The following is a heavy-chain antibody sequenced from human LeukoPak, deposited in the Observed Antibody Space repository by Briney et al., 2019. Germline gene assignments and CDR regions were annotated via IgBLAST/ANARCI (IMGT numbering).Heavy chain of an antibody. CDR2: IQSVSLTI. D-gene: IGHD2-15*01. V-gene: IGHV3-48*04. Sequence: PGGSLRLSCAASGFRFSDYNMNWVRQVPGKGLEWVSYIQSVSLTIYYLDSVKGRFTISRDNAKNTLYLQMNSLRAEDTAVYYCARELPFDYWGQGTLVTVSS. CDR1: GFRFSDYN. CDR3: ARELPFDY. J-gene: IGHJ4*02.